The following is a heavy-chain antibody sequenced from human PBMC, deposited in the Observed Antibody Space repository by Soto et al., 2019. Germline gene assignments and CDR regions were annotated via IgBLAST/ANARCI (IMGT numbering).Heavy chain of an antibody. CDR2: INHSGST. V-gene: IGHV4-59*12. J-gene: IGHJ5*02. CDR3: AREIVVTSTVGGNWFDP. CDR1: GGSISSYY. D-gene: IGHD4-4*01. Sequence: SETLSLTCTVSGGSISSYYWSWIRQPPGKGLEWIGEINHSGSTNYNPSLKSRVTISVDTSKNQFSLKLSSVTAADTAVYYCAREIVVTSTVGGNWFDPWGQGTLVTVSS.